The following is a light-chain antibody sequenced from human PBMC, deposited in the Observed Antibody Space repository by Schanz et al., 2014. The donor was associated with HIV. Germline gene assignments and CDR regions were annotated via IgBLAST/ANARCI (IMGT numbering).Light chain of an antibody. V-gene: IGKV3-20*01. Sequence: EIVLTQSPGTLSLSPGERGTLSCRASQSVKSNFIGWYQQKPGQAPRLLIFGASNRATGIPDRFSGGESGTDFTLTISRVEPEDYAVYYCQQYGSSPRTFGQGTKVEIK. CDR1: QSVKSNF. CDR2: GAS. CDR3: QQYGSSPRT. J-gene: IGKJ1*01.